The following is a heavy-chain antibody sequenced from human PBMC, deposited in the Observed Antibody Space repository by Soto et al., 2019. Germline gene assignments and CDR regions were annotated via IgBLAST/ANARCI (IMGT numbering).Heavy chain of an antibody. J-gene: IGHJ5*02. Sequence: EVQLVESGGGLVQPGGSLRLSCAASGFTFSSYSMNWVRQATGKGLEWVSYISSSSSTIYYANYVKGGFTISRDNAKNSLYLQMNSLRDEDTAVYYCAREGGSLNWFDPWGQGTLVTVSS. CDR1: GFTFSSYS. CDR3: AREGGSLNWFDP. CDR2: ISSSSSTI. D-gene: IGHD1-26*01. V-gene: IGHV3-48*02.